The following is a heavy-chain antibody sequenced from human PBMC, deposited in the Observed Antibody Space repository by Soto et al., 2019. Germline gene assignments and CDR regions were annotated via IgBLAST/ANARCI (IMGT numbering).Heavy chain of an antibody. V-gene: IGHV3-74*01. CDR1: GFTFSSYW. Sequence: GSLRLSCAASGFTFSSYWMHWVRQAPGKGLVWVSRINSDGSSTSYADSVKGRFTISRDNAKNTLYLQMNSLRAEDTAVYYCARAKGLWFGENKNWFDPWGQGTLVTVSS. CDR3: ARAKGLWFGENKNWFDP. CDR2: INSDGSST. J-gene: IGHJ5*02. D-gene: IGHD3-10*01.